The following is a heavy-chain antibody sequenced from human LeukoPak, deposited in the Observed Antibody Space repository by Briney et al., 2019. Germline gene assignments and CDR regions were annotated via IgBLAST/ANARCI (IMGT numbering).Heavy chain of an antibody. V-gene: IGHV4-59*08. CDR3: ARGTYCGGGCYSIDY. CDR2: IYYSGST. D-gene: IGHD2-21*02. Sequence: SETLSLTCTVSGGSISSYYWSWIRQPPGKGLEWIGYIYYSGSTNYNPSLKSRVTISVDTSKNQFSLKLSSVTAADTAVYYCARGTYCGGGCYSIDYWGQGTLVTVSS. CDR1: GGSISSYY. J-gene: IGHJ4*02.